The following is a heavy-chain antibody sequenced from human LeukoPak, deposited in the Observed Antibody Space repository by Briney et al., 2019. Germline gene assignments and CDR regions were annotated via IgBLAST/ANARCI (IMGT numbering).Heavy chain of an antibody. CDR2: ISSSSSYI. V-gene: IGHV3-21*01. J-gene: IGHJ6*03. CDR1: GFTFSSYW. D-gene: IGHD2/OR15-2a*01. Sequence: PGGSLRLSCAASGFTFSSYWMNWVRQAPGKGLEWVSSISSSSSYIYYTDSVKGRFTISRDDAKNSLFLQMNSLRAEDTATYYCARGEFGDYYYFYMDVWGKGTTVTVSS. CDR3: ARGEFGDYYYFYMDV.